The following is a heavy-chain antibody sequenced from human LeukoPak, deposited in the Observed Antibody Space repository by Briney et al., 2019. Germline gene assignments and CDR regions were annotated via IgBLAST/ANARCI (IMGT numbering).Heavy chain of an antibody. J-gene: IGHJ4*02. Sequence: SETLSLTCTVSGGSISSYYWSWIRRPPGKGLEWIGYIYYSGSTNYNPSLKSRVTISVDTSKNQFSLKLSSVTAADTAVYYCARGTGYYDILTGGLDYWGQGTLVTVSS. D-gene: IGHD3-9*01. CDR3: ARGTGYYDILTGGLDY. CDR2: IYYSGST. V-gene: IGHV4-59*12. CDR1: GGSISSYY.